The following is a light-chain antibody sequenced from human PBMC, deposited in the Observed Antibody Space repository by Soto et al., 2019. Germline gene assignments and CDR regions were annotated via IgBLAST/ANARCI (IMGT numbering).Light chain of an antibody. V-gene: IGKV3-20*01. Sequence: EIVFTQSPGTPSLSPGERATLSCRASQSVSSSYLAWYQQKPGQAPRLLIYGASSRATGIPDRFSGSGSGTDFTLTISRLEPEDFAVYYCQQYGSSPAFGQGTKVDIK. CDR3: QQYGSSPA. CDR1: QSVSSSY. CDR2: GAS. J-gene: IGKJ1*01.